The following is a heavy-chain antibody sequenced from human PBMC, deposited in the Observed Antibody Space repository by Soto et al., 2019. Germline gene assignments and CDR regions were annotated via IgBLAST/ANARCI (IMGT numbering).Heavy chain of an antibody. D-gene: IGHD2-15*01. CDR3: ARGGGCSGGSCNFDY. CDR1: GVTFSSYS. Sequence: EVQLVESGGGLVQPGGSLRLSCAASGVTFSSYSMNWVRQAPGKGLEWVSYISSSSSTIYYADSVKGRFNISGDNAKNPLYLQMNSLRAEATAVYYCARGGGCSGGSCNFDYWGQGTLVTVSS. J-gene: IGHJ4*02. V-gene: IGHV3-48*01. CDR2: ISSSSSTI.